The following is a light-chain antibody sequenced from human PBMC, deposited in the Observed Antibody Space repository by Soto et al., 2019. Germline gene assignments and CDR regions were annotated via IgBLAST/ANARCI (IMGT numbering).Light chain of an antibody. CDR3: QQYGMSPWT. Sequence: EIVLTQSPGTLSLSPGERATLSCRASQSVSNNYLAWYQQKPGQAPRLLIYGASNRATGIPDRFSGSGSGTDFTLTISRLEPEDFAVFYWQQYGMSPWTFGQGTKVDIK. V-gene: IGKV3-20*01. CDR1: QSVSNNY. J-gene: IGKJ1*01. CDR2: GAS.